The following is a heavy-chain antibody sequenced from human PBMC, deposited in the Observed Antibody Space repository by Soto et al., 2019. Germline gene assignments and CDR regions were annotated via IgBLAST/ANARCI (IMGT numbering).Heavy chain of an antibody. CDR2: ISYDGSNK. D-gene: IGHD2-21*02. Sequence: HPGGSLRLSCAASGFTFSSYGMHWVRQAPGKGLEWVAVISYDGSNKYYADSVKGRFTISRDNSKNTLYLQMNSLRAEDTAVYYCATRLPLNYWGQGTLVTVSS. CDR1: GFTFSSYG. CDR3: ATRLPLNY. V-gene: IGHV3-30*03. J-gene: IGHJ4*02.